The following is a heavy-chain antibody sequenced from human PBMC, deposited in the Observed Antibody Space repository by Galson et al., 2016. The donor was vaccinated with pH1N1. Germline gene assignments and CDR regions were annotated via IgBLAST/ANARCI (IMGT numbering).Heavy chain of an antibody. CDR1: GFTFTSYA. CDR2: ILYDGTNE. J-gene: IGHJ4*02. V-gene: IGHV3-30*04. Sequence: SLRLSCAASGFTFTSYAMHWVRQAPGKGLEWVAVILYDGTNEYYADSVKGRFTISSDKTQSAVYLQMNSLRTEDTAVYYCARGSEYSGHEGFHWAQGTLVIVSS. D-gene: IGHD5-12*01. CDR3: ARGSEYSGHEGFH.